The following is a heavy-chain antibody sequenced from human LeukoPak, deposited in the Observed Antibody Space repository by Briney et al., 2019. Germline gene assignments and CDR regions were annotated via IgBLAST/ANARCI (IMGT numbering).Heavy chain of an antibody. CDR2: INHSGST. CDR1: GGSFSGYY. CDR3: ARVDYGDYVKGAFDI. V-gene: IGHV4-34*01. D-gene: IGHD4-17*01. J-gene: IGHJ3*02. Sequence: PSETLSLTCAVYGGSFSGYYWSWIRQPPARGLEWIGEINHSGSTNYNTSLKSRVTISVDTSKNQFSLRLSSVTAADTAMYYCARVDYGDYVKGAFDIWGEGTMVTVSS.